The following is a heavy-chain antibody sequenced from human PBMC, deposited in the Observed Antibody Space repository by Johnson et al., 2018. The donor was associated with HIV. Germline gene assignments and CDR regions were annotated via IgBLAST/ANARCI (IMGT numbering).Heavy chain of an antibody. V-gene: IGHV3-30-3*01. Sequence: QVQLVESGGGVVQPGRSLRLSCAASGFTFSRYSMNWVRQAPGKGLEWMAIISYDGSNKYYADSVKGRFSISRDNSKNTLFLQMNSLRDEDTAVYYCARGGWLGYCSSTSCSKDAFDIWGQGTMVTVSS. CDR1: GFTFSRYS. CDR3: ARGGWLGYCSSTSCSKDAFDI. J-gene: IGHJ3*02. CDR2: ISYDGSNK. D-gene: IGHD2-2*01.